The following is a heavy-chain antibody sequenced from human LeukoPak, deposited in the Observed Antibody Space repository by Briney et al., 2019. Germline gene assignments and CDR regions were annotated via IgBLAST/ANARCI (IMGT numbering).Heavy chain of an antibody. CDR3: ARSASGSGYYLPPDY. V-gene: IGHV1-18*01. J-gene: IGHJ4*02. Sequence: ASVKVSCKASGYTFTNYGISWVRQAPGQGLEWMGWISLYNGDTNYAQKVQGRVTMTTDTSTNTAYMELWSLRSDDTAVYYCARSASGSGYYLPPDYWGQGTPVTVSS. CDR1: GYTFTNYG. D-gene: IGHD3-22*01. CDR2: ISLYNGDT.